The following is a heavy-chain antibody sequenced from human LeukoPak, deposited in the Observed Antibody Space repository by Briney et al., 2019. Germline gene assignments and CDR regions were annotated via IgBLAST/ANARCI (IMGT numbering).Heavy chain of an antibody. Sequence: SETLSLTCTVSGGSISSYYWSWIRQPPGKGLEWIGYIYYSGSTNYNPSLKSRVTISVDTSKNQFSLKLSSVTAADTAVYYCARFKYDFWSGSRSYYFYSMDVWGQGTTVTVSS. J-gene: IGHJ6*02. D-gene: IGHD3-3*01. CDR3: ARFKYDFWSGSRSYYFYSMDV. V-gene: IGHV4-59*08. CDR1: GGSISSYY. CDR2: IYYSGST.